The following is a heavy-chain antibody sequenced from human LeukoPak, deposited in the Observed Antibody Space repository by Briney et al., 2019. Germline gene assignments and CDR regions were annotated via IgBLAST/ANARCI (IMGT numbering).Heavy chain of an antibody. CDR1: GGSFSGYY. J-gene: IGHJ4*02. D-gene: IGHD1-26*01. CDR2: INHSGST. V-gene: IGHV4-34*01. CDR3: ARRIVGATDYFDY. Sequence: SETLSLTCAVYGGSFSGYYWSWIRQPPGKGLEWIGEINHSGSTNYNPSLKSRVTISVDTSKNQFSLKLSSVTAADTAVYYCARRIVGATDYFDYWGQGTLVTVSS.